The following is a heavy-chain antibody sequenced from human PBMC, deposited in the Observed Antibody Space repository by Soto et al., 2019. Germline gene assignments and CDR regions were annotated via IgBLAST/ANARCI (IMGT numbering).Heavy chain of an antibody. CDR1: GFTFSDYY. CDR3: ARPNYYDSSGYFGWFDP. J-gene: IGHJ5*02. D-gene: IGHD3-22*01. CDR2: ISSSGSTI. V-gene: IGHV3-11*01. Sequence: GESLKISCAASGFTFSDYYMSWIRQAPGKGLEWVSYISSSGSTIYYADSVKGRFTISRDNAKNSLYLQMNSLRAEDTAVYYCARPNYYDSSGYFGWFDPWGQGTLVTVSS.